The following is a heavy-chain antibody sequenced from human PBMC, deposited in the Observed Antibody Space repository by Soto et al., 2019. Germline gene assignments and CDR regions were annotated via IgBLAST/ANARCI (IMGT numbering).Heavy chain of an antibody. CDR1: GGTFSSYA. Sequence: QVKLVQSGAEVKKPGCSVKVSCKASGGTFSSYAISWVRQAPGQGLEWMGGIIPIFGTANYAQKFQGRVTITADKSTSTAYMELSSLRSEDTAVYYCARFRWELRDHAFDIWGQGTMVTVST. J-gene: IGHJ3*02. V-gene: IGHV1-69*06. CDR2: IIPIFGTA. D-gene: IGHD2-15*01. CDR3: ARFRWELRDHAFDI.